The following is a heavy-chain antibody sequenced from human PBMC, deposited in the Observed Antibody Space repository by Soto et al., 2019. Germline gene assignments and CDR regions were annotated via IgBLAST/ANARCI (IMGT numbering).Heavy chain of an antibody. CDR1: GFTFNNAR. Sequence: VQLVESGGALVEPGGSLRLSCAASGFTFNNARMSWVRQAPGKGLDWVGRIDGGKPDFAAPVEGRFTFSRDDSRNTLFLQMNSLKTEDTGVYYCTSNAAAKVGTLSYWGQGTLVTVSS. CDR2: IDGGKP. D-gene: IGHD1-26*01. CDR3: TSNAAAKVGTLSY. V-gene: IGHV3-15*02. J-gene: IGHJ4*02.